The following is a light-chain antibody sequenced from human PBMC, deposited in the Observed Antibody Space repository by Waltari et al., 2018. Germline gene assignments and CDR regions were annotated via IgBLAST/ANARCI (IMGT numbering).Light chain of an antibody. Sequence: EIVLTQSPATLSLSPGERATISCRASQSVSSYLAWYQQKPGQAPRLLIYDASNRATGIPTRFSGSGSGTDFTLSISSLEPEDFAVYYCQQRSNWPFTFGQGTKLEIE. V-gene: IGKV3-11*01. CDR3: QQRSNWPFT. CDR2: DAS. CDR1: QSVSSY. J-gene: IGKJ2*01.